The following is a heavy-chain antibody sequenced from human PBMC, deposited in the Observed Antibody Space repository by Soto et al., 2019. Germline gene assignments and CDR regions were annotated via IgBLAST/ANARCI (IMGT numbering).Heavy chain of an antibody. V-gene: IGHV3-72*01. CDR1: GFIFSDHY. D-gene: IGHD2-21*02. CDR3: NSAPQRALTEEMARS. CDR2: SGSKLHGFNT. J-gene: IGHJ5*02. Sequence: EVQLVESGGDLVQPGGSLRLSCAVSGFIFSDHYMDWVRQAPGKGLEWVGRSGSKLHGFNTLYAPSVKDRFTISRDTSNNLLFLQMNSLRTDDTAVYYCNSAPQRALTEEMARSWGQGTLVTVSS.